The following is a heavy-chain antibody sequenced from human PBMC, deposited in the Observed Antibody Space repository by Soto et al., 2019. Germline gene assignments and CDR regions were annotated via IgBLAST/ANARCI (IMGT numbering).Heavy chain of an antibody. CDR1: GGYISSSNW. Sequence: PSETLSLTCAVSGGYISSSNWWSWVRQPPGKGLEWIGEIYHSGSTNYNPSLKSRVTISVDKSKNQFSLKLSSVTAADTAVYYCARVPSHITIFGVVIIRPYGMDVWGQGTTVTVSS. CDR3: ARVPSHITIFGVVIIRPYGMDV. CDR2: IYHSGST. V-gene: IGHV4-4*02. D-gene: IGHD3-3*01. J-gene: IGHJ6*02.